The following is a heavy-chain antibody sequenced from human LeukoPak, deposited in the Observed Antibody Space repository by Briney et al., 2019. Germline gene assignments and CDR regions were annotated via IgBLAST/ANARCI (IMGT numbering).Heavy chain of an antibody. Sequence: PGGSLRLSCAASGFTFSNYGMHWGRQAPGKGREWVAFIRSNGGNKYYADSVKGSFTISRDNSKNTLYLQMNSLRAEDTAVYYCARDVHYYYDSSGPDYWGQGTLVTVSS. CDR3: ARDVHYYYDSSGPDY. D-gene: IGHD3-22*01. V-gene: IGHV3-30*02. CDR2: IRSNGGNK. CDR1: GFTFSNYG. J-gene: IGHJ4*02.